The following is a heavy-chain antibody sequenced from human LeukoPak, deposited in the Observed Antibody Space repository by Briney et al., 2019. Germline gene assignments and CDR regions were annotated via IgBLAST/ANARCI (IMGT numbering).Heavy chain of an antibody. CDR1: GGSISSYY. Sequence: SETLSLTCTVSGGSISSYYWSWIRQPPGKGLEWIGYIYYSGSTNYNPSLKSRVTMSVDTSKNQFSLKLSSVTAADTAVYYCARAGREQLVRLTNWFDPWGQGTLVTVSS. CDR2: IYYSGST. J-gene: IGHJ5*02. CDR3: ARAGREQLVRLTNWFDP. V-gene: IGHV4-59*12. D-gene: IGHD6-6*01.